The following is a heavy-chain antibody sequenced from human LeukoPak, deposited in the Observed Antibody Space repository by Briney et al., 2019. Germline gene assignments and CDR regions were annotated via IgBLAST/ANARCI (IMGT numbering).Heavy chain of an antibody. CDR2: IDPSSTYI. J-gene: IGHJ3*02. D-gene: IGHD4-17*01. CDR1: GFTFRSYS. Sequence: GGSLRLSCAASGFTFRSYSMNWVRQAPGKGLEWVSAIDPSSTYIYYADSVKGRFTISRDNAENSLYLQMNSLRVEDTAVYYCARPTTVTTISADAFDIWGQGTMVTVSS. V-gene: IGHV3-21*01. CDR3: ARPTTVTTISADAFDI.